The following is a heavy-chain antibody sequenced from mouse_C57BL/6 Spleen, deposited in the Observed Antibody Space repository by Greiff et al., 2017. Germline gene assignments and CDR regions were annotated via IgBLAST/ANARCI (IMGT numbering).Heavy chain of an antibody. J-gene: IGHJ2*01. Sequence: VQLQQPGAELVMPGASVKLSCKASGYTFTSYWMHWVKQRPGQGLEWIGEIDPSDSYTNYNQKFKGKSTLPVDKSSSTAYMQLSSLTSEDSAVYYCARSGYGNYVNYWGQGTTLTVSS. CDR2: IDPSDSYT. V-gene: IGHV1-69*01. CDR3: ARSGYGNYVNY. CDR1: GYTFTSYW. D-gene: IGHD2-10*02.